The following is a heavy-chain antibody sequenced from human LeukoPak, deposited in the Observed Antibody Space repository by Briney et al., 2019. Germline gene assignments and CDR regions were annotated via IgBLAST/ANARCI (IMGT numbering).Heavy chain of an antibody. D-gene: IGHD6-13*01. Sequence: GGSLRLSCAASGFTFSSYWMSWVRQAPGKGLEWVANILPDGSAKNYVDSVKGRFIISRDNAKNSVSLQMNSLRAEDTAVYYCARGTAAAGTDYWGQGTLVTVPS. CDR2: ILPDGSAK. CDR3: ARGTAAAGTDY. V-gene: IGHV3-7*01. CDR1: GFTFSSYW. J-gene: IGHJ4*02.